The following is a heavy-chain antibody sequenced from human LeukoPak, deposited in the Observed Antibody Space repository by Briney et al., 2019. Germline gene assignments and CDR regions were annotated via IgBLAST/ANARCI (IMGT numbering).Heavy chain of an antibody. CDR2: ISGSGGST. J-gene: IGHJ2*01. Sequence: GGSLRLSCAASGFTFSSYAMSWVRQAPGKGLEWVSGISGSGGSTLYADSVKGRFTISRDNSKKTVYLQMNSLRAEGTAVYYCAKDRVAHFFYWYFDLWGRGTLVTVSS. D-gene: IGHD5-12*01. CDR1: GFTFSSYA. V-gene: IGHV3-23*01. CDR3: AKDRVAHFFYWYFDL.